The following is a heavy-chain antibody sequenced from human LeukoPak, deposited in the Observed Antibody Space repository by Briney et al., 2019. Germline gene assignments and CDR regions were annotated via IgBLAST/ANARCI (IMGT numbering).Heavy chain of an antibody. J-gene: IGHJ4*02. CDR3: GYDY. D-gene: IGHD1-14*01. CDR2: IDHSGNT. CDR1: GGSFSGHY. V-gene: IGHV4-34*01. Sequence: SETLSLTCAVSGGSFSGHYWSWIRQSPGEGLEWIGEIDHSGNTNYSPSLKGRLTISVDTSKSQFSLRLSSVTAADTAVYYSGYDYWGQGALVAVAS.